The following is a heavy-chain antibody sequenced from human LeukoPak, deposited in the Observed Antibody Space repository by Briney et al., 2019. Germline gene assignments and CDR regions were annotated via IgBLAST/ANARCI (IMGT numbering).Heavy chain of an antibody. CDR2: IYHSGST. CDR1: GYSISSGYY. D-gene: IGHD3-22*01. Sequence: SETLSLTCTVSGYSISSGYYWGWIRQPPGKGLEWIGSIYHSGSTYYNLSLKSRVTMSIDTSKNQFSLMLYSVTAADTALYYCARGYDSTGYGVGEANWFDPWGQGTLVTVSS. CDR3: ARGYDSTGYGVGEANWFDP. J-gene: IGHJ5*02. V-gene: IGHV4-38-2*02.